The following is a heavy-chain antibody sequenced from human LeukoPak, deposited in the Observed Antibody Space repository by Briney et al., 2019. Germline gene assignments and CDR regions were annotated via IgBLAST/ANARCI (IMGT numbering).Heavy chain of an antibody. J-gene: IGHJ5*02. CDR3: ARRLTQYDCFDP. CDR2: TYYRSTWYN. D-gene: IGHD2-2*01. CDR1: GDSVSSNSVT. V-gene: IGHV6-1*01. Sequence: SQTLSLTFAISGDSVSSNSVTWDWIRQSPSRGLEWLGRTYYRSTWYNDYAVSVRGRITVNPDTSKNQFSLHLNSVTPEDTAVYYCARRLTQYDCFDPWGQGILVTVPS.